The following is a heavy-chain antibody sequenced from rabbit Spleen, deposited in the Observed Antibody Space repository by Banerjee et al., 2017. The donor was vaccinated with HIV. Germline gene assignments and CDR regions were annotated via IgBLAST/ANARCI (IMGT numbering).Heavy chain of an antibody. CDR3: ARDTGSSFSSYGMDL. CDR2: IAGSSSGFT. CDR1: GVPLNDKDV. Sequence: QAQLEESGGGLVKPEGSPTPTCSASGVPLNDKDVLCWVRPAPGKGLEWISCIAGSSSGFTYSASWAKGRFTISKTSSTTVTLQMTSLTAADTATYFCARDTGSSFSSYGMDLWGQGTLVTVS. V-gene: IGHV1S45*01. D-gene: IGHD8-1*01. J-gene: IGHJ6*01.